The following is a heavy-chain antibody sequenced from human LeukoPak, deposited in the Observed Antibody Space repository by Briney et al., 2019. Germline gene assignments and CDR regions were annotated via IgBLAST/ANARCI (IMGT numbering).Heavy chain of an antibody. V-gene: IGHV1-69*13. J-gene: IGHJ4*02. CDR1: GGTFSSYA. CDR2: IIPIFGTA. Sequence: ASVKVSCKASGGTFSSYAISWVRQAPGQGLEWMGGIIPIFGTANYAQKFQGRVTITADESTSTAYMELSSLRSEDTAVYYCARSRAAYAYDSSGYYYGEDFDYWGQGTLVTVSS. D-gene: IGHD3-22*01. CDR3: ARSRAAYAYDSSGYYYGEDFDY.